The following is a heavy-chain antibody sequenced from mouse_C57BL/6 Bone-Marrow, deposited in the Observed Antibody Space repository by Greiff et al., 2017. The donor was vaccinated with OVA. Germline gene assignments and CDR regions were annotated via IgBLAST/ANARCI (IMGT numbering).Heavy chain of an antibody. J-gene: IGHJ3*01. CDR3: AREDGNWFAY. Sequence: VQLQQSGADLARPGASVKMSCKASGYTFPSYTMHWVKQRPGQGLEWIGYITPSSGYTKYNQKFKDKATLTADKSSSTAYMQLSSLTSEDSAVYYCAREDGNWFAYWGQGTLVTVSA. D-gene: IGHD2-1*01. CDR2: ITPSSGYT. CDR1: GYTFPSYT. V-gene: IGHV1-4*01.